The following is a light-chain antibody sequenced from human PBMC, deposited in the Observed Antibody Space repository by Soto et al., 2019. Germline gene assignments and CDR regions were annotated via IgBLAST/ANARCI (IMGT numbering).Light chain of an antibody. CDR3: QQYSNWPT. J-gene: IGKJ5*01. V-gene: IGKV3-15*01. CDR1: QSVSRN. Sequence: EIVMTQSPATLSVCSGDIAKLSCRASQSVSRNLAWYQQRPGQAPRLLISGASTRATGIAARFSGSGSGREFTLTISSLQSEDSALYYCQQYSNWPTFGQGTRREIK. CDR2: GAS.